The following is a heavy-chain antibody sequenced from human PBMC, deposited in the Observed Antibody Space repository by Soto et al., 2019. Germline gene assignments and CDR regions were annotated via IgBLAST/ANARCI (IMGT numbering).Heavy chain of an antibody. CDR1: GFTFSSYW. CDR3: ATSEGSGSYWVYYGMDV. Sequence: GGSLRLSCAASGFTFSSYWMSWVRQAPGKGLEWVANIKQDGSEKYYVDSVKGRFTISRDNAKNSLYLQMNSLRAEDTAVYYCATSEGSGSYWVYYGMDVWGQGTKVTVAS. J-gene: IGHJ6*02. D-gene: IGHD3-10*01. V-gene: IGHV3-7*05. CDR2: IKQDGSEK.